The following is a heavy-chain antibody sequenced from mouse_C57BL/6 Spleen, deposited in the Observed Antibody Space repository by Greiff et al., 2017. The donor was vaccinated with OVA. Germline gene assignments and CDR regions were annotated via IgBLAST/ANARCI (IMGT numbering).Heavy chain of an antibody. CDR3: ASYYGSSYFDY. J-gene: IGHJ2*01. D-gene: IGHD1-1*01. V-gene: IGHV1-50*01. Sequence: VQLQQPGAELVQPGASVKLSCKASGYTFTSYWMQWVKQRPGQGLEWIGEIDPSDSYTNYNQKFKGKATLTVDTSSSTAYMQLSSLTSEDSAVYYCASYYGSSYFDYWGQGTTLTVSS. CDR2: IDPSDSYT. CDR1: GYTFTSYW.